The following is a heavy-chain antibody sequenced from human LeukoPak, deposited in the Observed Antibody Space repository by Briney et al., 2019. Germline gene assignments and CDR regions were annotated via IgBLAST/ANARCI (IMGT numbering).Heavy chain of an antibody. Sequence: GGSLRLSCAASGFTVSSNYMSCVRQAPGKGLEWVSVIYSGGSTYYADSVKGRFTISRDNSKNTLYLQMNSLRAEDTAVYYCARDRLSYYDSSGYYDHWGQGTLVTVSS. D-gene: IGHD3-22*01. CDR1: GFTVSSNY. J-gene: IGHJ5*02. CDR3: ARDRLSYYDSSGYYDH. CDR2: IYSGGST. V-gene: IGHV3-66*01.